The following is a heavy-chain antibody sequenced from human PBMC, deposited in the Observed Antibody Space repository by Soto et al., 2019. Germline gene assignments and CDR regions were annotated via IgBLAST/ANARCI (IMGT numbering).Heavy chain of an antibody. Sequence: EVQLVESGGGLVQPGGSLRLSCAASGFTFNTYWMHWVRQAPGKGLVWVSRINTDGSTTNYADSVEGRFTISRDNAKNTLYLQRNSLRAEDTAVYYCARVGVGAYHFDYWGQGTLVTVSS. CDR3: ARVGVGAYHFDY. CDR1: GFTFNTYW. V-gene: IGHV3-74*01. CDR2: INTDGSTT. J-gene: IGHJ4*02. D-gene: IGHD1-26*01.